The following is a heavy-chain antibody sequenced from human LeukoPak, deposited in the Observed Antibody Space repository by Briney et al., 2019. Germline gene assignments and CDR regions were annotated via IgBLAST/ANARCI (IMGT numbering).Heavy chain of an antibody. D-gene: IGHD5-18*01. CDR2: ISGGGDIT. V-gene: IGHV3-23*01. Sequence: PGGSLRLSCAASGFNFANHAMSWVRQTPGKGLEWVSAISGGGDITYYADSVRGRFTISRDNSKDTLFLQMHSLRPGDTAVYYCVRGGRIQLWLYYYYGMDVWGQGTTVTVSS. CDR3: VRGGRIQLWLYYYYGMDV. J-gene: IGHJ6*02. CDR1: GFNFANHA.